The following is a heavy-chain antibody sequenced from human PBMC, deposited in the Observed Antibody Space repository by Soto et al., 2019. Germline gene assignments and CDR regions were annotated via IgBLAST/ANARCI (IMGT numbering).Heavy chain of an antibody. CDR3: ARGVVVTAHYWFAP. CDR2: INHSGST. Sequence: SETLSLTCAVYGGSFSGYYWSWIRQPPGKGLEWIGEINHSGSTNYNPSLKSRVTISVDTSKNQFSLKLSSVTAADTAVYYCARGVVVTAHYWFAPWGQGTLVTVS. CDR1: GGSFSGYY. J-gene: IGHJ5*02. D-gene: IGHD2-21*02. V-gene: IGHV4-34*01.